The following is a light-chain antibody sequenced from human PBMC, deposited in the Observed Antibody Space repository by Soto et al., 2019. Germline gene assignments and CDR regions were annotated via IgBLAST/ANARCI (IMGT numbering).Light chain of an antibody. J-gene: IGLJ1*01. V-gene: IGLV1-47*01. CDR1: SSNIGSNY. Sequence: QSVLTQPPSASGTPGQRVTISCSGSSSNIGSNYVYWYQQLPGTAPKLLIYRNNQRPSGVPDRFSGSKSGTSASLAISGLRSEDEADYYCAAWDDSLSGEVFGTGTQLT. CDR3: AAWDDSLSGEV. CDR2: RNN.